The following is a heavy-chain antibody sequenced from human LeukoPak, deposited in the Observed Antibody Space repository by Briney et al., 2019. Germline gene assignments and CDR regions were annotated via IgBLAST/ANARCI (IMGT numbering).Heavy chain of an antibody. CDR1: GXTFNTYE. J-gene: IGHJ3*02. V-gene: IGHV3-48*03. Sequence: PGGSLRLSCTASGXTFNTYEMNWVRQAPGKGREWVSYISSSGRTIYYADSLKGRFTISRENAKNTVYLEMNSLRVDDTALYYCARDGRAGSGSYPEAFDIWGQGTMVTVSS. D-gene: IGHD3-10*01. CDR3: ARDGRAGSGSYPEAFDI. CDR2: ISSSGRTI.